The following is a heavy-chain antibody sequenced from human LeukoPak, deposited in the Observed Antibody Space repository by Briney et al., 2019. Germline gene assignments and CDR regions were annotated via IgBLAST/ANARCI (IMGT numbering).Heavy chain of an antibody. CDR1: GYSFTSYW. Sequence: GASLKISCKGSGYSFTSYWIGWVRQLPGKGLEWMGIIYPGDSDTRYSPSFQGQVTISADKPISTAYLQWSSLKASDTAMYYCARYVAVAGIPFDYWGQGTLVTVSS. CDR3: ARYVAVAGIPFDY. D-gene: IGHD6-19*01. V-gene: IGHV5-51*04. J-gene: IGHJ4*02. CDR2: IYPGDSDT.